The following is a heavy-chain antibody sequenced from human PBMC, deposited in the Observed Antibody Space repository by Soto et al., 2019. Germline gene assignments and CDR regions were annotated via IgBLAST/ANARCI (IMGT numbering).Heavy chain of an antibody. Sequence: GGSLRLSCAASVFTFSSYSMNWVRQAPGKGLEWVSSISSSSSYIYYADSVKGRFTISRDNAKNSLYLQMNSLRAEDTAVYYCARDVERRGGFDPWGQGTLVTVSS. CDR1: VFTFSSYS. CDR2: ISSSSSYI. V-gene: IGHV3-21*01. CDR3: ARDVERRGGFDP. J-gene: IGHJ5*02.